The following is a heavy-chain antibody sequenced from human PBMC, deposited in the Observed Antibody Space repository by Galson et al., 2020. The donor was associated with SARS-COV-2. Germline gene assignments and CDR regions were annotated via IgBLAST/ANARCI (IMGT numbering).Heavy chain of an antibody. CDR1: GGSINSYY. CDR3: TRDTPSGNYYYYGMDV. Sequence: SQTLSLTCTVSGGSINSYYWTWIRQPPGKGLEWIGYISYSGITNYNPSLKSRLTISIDTSKKQFSLTLNSVTAADTTVYYCTRDTPSGNYYYYGMDVWGQGTTVTVSS. V-gene: IGHV4-59*01. D-gene: IGHD1-26*01. CDR2: ISYSGIT. J-gene: IGHJ6*02.